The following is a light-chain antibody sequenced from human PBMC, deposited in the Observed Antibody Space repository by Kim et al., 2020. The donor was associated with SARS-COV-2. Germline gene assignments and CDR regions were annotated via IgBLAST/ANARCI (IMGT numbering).Light chain of an antibody. CDR2: NTN. CDR3: ATWDDNLSGAL. Sequence: QSVLTQSPSESGTPGQEVTISCSGSTSNIGRSDVFWYQQLPGAAPKLLIYNTNVRPSGVPDRFSGSKSGTSASLAISGLRSDDEADYYCATWDDNLSGALFGGGTKLTVL. V-gene: IGLV1-47*01. CDR1: TSNIGRSD. J-gene: IGLJ3*02.